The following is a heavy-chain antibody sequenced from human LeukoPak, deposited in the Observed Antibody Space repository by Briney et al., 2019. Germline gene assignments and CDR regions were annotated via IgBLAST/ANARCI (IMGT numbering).Heavy chain of an antibody. CDR2: ISSSGNAV. CDR3: AKVRGEADDY. Sequence: PGGSMRLSCTASGFTFSNYFMTWIRQAPGKGLEWVSYISSSGNAVYHADSVKGRFTISRDKSNNTLYLLMNNLRAEDTAVYYCAKVRGEADDYWGQGTLVTVSS. CDR1: GFTFSNYF. D-gene: IGHD3-16*01. J-gene: IGHJ4*02. V-gene: IGHV3-11*01.